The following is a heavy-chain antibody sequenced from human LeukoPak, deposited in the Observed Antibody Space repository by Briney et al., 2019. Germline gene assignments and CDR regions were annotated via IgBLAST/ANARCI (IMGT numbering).Heavy chain of an antibody. CDR1: GFTFDDYA. CDR2: ISWNSGSI. CDR3: ARDRRYQLPHI. D-gene: IGHD2-2*01. J-gene: IGHJ4*02. V-gene: IGHV3-9*01. Sequence: PGGSLRLSCAASGFTFDDYAMHWVRQAPGKGLEWVSGISWNSGSIGYADSVKGRFTISRDNAKNSLYLQMNSLRAEDTAVYYCARDRRYQLPHIWGQGTLVTVSS.